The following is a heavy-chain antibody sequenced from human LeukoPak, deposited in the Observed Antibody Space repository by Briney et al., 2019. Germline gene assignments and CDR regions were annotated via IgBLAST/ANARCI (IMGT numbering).Heavy chain of an antibody. J-gene: IGHJ4*02. CDR1: GGTFSSYA. D-gene: IGHD3-22*01. Sequence: GASVKVSCKASGGTFSSYAISWVRQAPGQGLEWMGGIIPIFGTANYAQKFQGRVTITADESTSTAYMELSSLRSEDTAVYYCDAYYYDSSGYYGSGYWGQGTLVTVSS. CDR3: DAYYYDSSGYYGSGY. CDR2: IIPIFGTA. V-gene: IGHV1-69*13.